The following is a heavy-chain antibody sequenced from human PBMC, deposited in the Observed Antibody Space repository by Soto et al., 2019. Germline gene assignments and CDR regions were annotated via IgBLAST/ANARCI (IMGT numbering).Heavy chain of an antibody. CDR3: ARLPRVGNGWFDP. J-gene: IGHJ5*02. D-gene: IGHD1-26*01. V-gene: IGHV3-7*01. CDR2: IKQDGSEK. Sequence: GGSLRLSCAASGFTFSSYWMSWVRQAPGKGLEWVANIKQDGSEKYYVDSVKGRFTISRDNAKNSLYLQMNSLRAEDTAVYYCARLPRVGNGWFDPWGQGTLVTVSS. CDR1: GFTFSSYW.